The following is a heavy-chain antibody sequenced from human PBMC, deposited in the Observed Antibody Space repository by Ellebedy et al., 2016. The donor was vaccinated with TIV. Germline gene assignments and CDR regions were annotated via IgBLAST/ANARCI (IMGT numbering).Heavy chain of an antibody. V-gene: IGHV3-7*04. CDR1: GFTFSTYW. CDR2: IKEDGSQT. J-gene: IGHJ4*02. CDR3: ARAGSYRFDY. Sequence: GESLKISCATSGFTFSTYWMAWVRQAPGKGLEWVANIKEDGSQTYYVGSVKGRFTISRDNAKNTLYLQMNSLRLEDTGVYFCARAGSYRFDYWGQGSLVTVSS. D-gene: IGHD1-26*01.